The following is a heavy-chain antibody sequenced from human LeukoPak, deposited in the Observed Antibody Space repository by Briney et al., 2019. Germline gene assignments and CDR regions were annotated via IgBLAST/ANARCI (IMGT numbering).Heavy chain of an antibody. V-gene: IGHV4-39*02. J-gene: IGHJ5*02. Sequence: PSETLSLTCTVSGGYITTNGYYWVWIRQSPGEALEWIGSISYSGNTFYNPSLKSRVTISVDTSKNHFSLTLTSVTAADTALYFCANSDTFYNVMSWPWGQGTIVTLSS. D-gene: IGHD3-10*01. CDR3: ANSDTFYNVMSWP. CDR2: ISYSGNT. CDR1: GGYITTNGYY.